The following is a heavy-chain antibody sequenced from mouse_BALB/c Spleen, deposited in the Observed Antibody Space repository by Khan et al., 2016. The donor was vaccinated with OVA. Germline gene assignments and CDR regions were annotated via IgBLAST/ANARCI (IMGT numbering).Heavy chain of an antibody. CDR1: GYTLTSYW. V-gene: IGHV1S81*02. CDR2: INPSNGRT. Sequence: QVQLQQSGAELVNPGASVNLSCKASGYTLTSYWMHWVKQRPGQGLEWIGEINPSNGRTNYNEKFKSKATLTVDKSSSTAYMQLSSPTAEDSAVYYCARLLINFDYWGQGTTLRVSS. CDR3: ARLLINFDY. D-gene: IGHD2-1*01. J-gene: IGHJ2*01.